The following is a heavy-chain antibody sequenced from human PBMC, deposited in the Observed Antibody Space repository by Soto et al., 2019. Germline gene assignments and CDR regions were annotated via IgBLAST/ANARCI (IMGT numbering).Heavy chain of an antibody. J-gene: IGHJ5*02. CDR1: GGSVSSSSYY. CDR2: MSYSGNT. Sequence: QLQLQESGPGLVKPSETLSLTCSVSGGSVSSSSYYWGCIRQPPGKGLEWIGSMSYSGNTYYSPSLKRRVTTAVDTSNHQFSLELSSVTAPDTAVYFCARRGARIEADGISTGFDTWGQGTLVPVSS. CDR3: ARRGARIEADGISTGFDT. V-gene: IGHV4-39*01. D-gene: IGHD6-13*01.